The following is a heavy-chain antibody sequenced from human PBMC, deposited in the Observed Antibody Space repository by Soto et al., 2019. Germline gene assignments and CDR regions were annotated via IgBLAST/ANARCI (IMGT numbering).Heavy chain of an antibody. D-gene: IGHD1-26*01. V-gene: IGHV1-18*01. CDR1: GCTFTRYY. CDR3: ARGGQWDFLSDY. J-gene: IGHJ4*02. CDR2: VSAYNGNT. Sequence: ASVKVSWKASGCTFTRYYINWVLQAPGQGLKWMGWVSAYNGNTHDEQELQGRVTLTTDTSTSTAYMELRSLRSDDTAVYFCARGGQWDFLSDYWGQGTLVTVSS.